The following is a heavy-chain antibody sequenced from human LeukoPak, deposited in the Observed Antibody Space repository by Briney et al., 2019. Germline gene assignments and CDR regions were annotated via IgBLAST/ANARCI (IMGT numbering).Heavy chain of an antibody. CDR2: INPNSGGT. J-gene: IGHJ4*02. CDR3: ARQRVYYDSSGYYYYFDY. D-gene: IGHD3-22*01. V-gene: IGHV1-2*02. Sequence: ASVKVSCKASGYTFTSYDINWVRQAPGQGLEWMGWINPNSGGTNYAQKFQGRVTMTRDTSISTAYMELSRLRSDDTAVYYCARQRVYYDSSGYYYYFDYWGQGTLVTVSS. CDR1: GYTFTSYD.